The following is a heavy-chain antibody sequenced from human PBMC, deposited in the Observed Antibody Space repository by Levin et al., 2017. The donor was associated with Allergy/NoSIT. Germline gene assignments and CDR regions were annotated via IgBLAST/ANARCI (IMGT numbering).Heavy chain of an antibody. CDR2: ISCHNGKK. V-gene: IGHV1-18*01. CDR3: VRDGDFDDSGHWGRSSAMGTNDIFDV. CDR1: GYNFIRFG. Sequence: GESLKISCKASGYNFIRFGIAWVRQAPGQGLEWMGWISCHNGKKHYAQKFQGRVSMTTDTSTSTAYMELWSLRSDDTAVYFCVRDGDFDDSGHWGRSSAMGTNDIFDVWGQGTMVTV. J-gene: IGHJ3*01. D-gene: IGHD2-21*01.